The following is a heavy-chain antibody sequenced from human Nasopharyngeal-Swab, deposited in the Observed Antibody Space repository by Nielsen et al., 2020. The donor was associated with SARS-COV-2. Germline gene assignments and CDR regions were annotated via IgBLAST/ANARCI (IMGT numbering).Heavy chain of an antibody. CDR2: INHSGST. V-gene: IGHV4-34*01. D-gene: IGHD3-22*01. Sequence: GSLRLSCAVYGGSFSGYYWSWIRQPPGKGLEWIGEINHSGSTNYNPSLKSRVTISVDTSKNQFSLKLSSVTAADTAVYYCASTSDNDSSAYWGQGTLVTVSS. CDR3: ASTSDNDSSAY. CDR1: GGSFSGYY. J-gene: IGHJ4*02.